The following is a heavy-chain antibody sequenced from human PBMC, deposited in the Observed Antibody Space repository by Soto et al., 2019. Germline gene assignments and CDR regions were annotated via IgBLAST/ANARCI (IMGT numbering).Heavy chain of an antibody. V-gene: IGHV4-59*01. CDR3: ARSIAVPSSHIDH. Sequence: LSLTCSVSGGSISGYYWSWIRQAPGKGLEWIGYVYDTGSTSYNPSLQSRVTISVDTSKKQFSLSLRLVTAADTAVYFCARSIAVPSSHIDHWGQGTRVTVSS. D-gene: IGHD6-6*01. J-gene: IGHJ4*02. CDR2: VYDTGST. CDR1: GGSISGYY.